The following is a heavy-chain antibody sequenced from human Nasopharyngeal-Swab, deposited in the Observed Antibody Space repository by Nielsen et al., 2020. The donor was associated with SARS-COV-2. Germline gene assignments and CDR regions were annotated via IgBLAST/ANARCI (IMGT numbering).Heavy chain of an antibody. CDR1: GGSFSGYF. D-gene: IGHD6-13*01. J-gene: IGHJ6*02. CDR3: ARYRQYRGYYYYGMDV. Sequence: SETLSLTCAVCGGSFSGYFWSWIRQPPGKGLEWIGEINHSGSTNYNPSLKSRVTISVDTSKNQFSLKLSSVTAADTAAYYCARYRQYRGYYYYGMDVWGQGTTVTVSS. V-gene: IGHV4-34*01. CDR2: INHSGST.